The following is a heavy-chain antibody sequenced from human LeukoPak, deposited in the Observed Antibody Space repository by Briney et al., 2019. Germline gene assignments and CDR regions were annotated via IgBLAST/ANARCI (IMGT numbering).Heavy chain of an antibody. CDR1: GGSISSYY. Sequence: SETLSLTCTVSGGSISSYYWSWIRQPPGKGLEWIGYIYYSGSTNYNPSLKSRVTISVDTSKNQFSLKLSSVTAADTAVYYCAREITVAGTNWFDPWGQGTLVTVSS. D-gene: IGHD6-19*01. CDR2: IYYSGST. J-gene: IGHJ5*02. V-gene: IGHV4-59*08. CDR3: AREITVAGTNWFDP.